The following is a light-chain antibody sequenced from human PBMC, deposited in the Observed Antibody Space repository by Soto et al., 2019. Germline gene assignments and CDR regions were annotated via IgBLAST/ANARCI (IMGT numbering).Light chain of an antibody. CDR2: DAS. J-gene: IGKJ5*01. Sequence: EIVLTHSPGTLSLSPCERATLSSSASQSVSSSYLAWYQQKPGQAPRLLIYDASTRATGIPARFSGSGSATEFTLTISSLQSEDFAVYYCQQYNNWPPITFGQGTRLENK. CDR1: QSVSSSY. V-gene: IGKV3-15*01. CDR3: QQYNNWPPIT.